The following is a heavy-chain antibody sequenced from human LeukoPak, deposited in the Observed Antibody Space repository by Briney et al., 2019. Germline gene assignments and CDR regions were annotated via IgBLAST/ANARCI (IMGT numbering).Heavy chain of an antibody. CDR1: GGSISSYY. Sequence: SETLSLTCTVSGGSISSYYWSWIRQPPGKGLEWIGYIYYSGSTNYNPSLKSRVTISVDTSKNQFSLKLSSVTAADTAVYYCARGYHDILTGPMDYYYYGMDVWGQGTTVTVSS. CDR3: ARGYHDILTGPMDYYYYGMDV. D-gene: IGHD3-9*01. V-gene: IGHV4-59*01. CDR2: IYYSGST. J-gene: IGHJ6*02.